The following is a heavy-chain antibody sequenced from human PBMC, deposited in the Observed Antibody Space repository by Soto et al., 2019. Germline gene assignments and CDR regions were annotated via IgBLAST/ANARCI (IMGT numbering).Heavy chain of an antibody. CDR2: IYPSGTT. D-gene: IGHD1-26*01. V-gene: IGHV4-4*07. CDR1: GGSMRTYY. CDR3: AREGASGFGMDV. J-gene: IGHJ6*02. Sequence: PSETLSLTCTVSGGSMRTYYWGWIRQPAGKPLEWIGRIYPSGTTNYNPSLKSRVTLSLDTSKNQFSLNLSFVTAADTAVYYCAREGASGFGMDVWGQGTTVTVSS.